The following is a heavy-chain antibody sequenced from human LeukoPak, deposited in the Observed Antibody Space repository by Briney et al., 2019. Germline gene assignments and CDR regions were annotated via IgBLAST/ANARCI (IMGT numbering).Heavy chain of an antibody. V-gene: IGHV3-30*02. D-gene: IGHD3-22*01. CDR2: IRYDGSNK. Sequence: PGGSLRLPCAASGFTFSSYGMHWVRQAPGKGLEWVAFIRYDGSNKYYADSVKGRFTISRDNSKNTLYLQMNSLRAEDTAVYYCAKQTSGYYYLDYWGQGTLVTVSS. CDR1: GFTFSSYG. CDR3: AKQTSGYYYLDY. J-gene: IGHJ4*02.